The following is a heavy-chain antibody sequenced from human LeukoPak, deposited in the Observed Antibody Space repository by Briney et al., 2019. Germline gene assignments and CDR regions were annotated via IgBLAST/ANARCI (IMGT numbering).Heavy chain of an antibody. V-gene: IGHV4-4*02. Sequence: PSGTLSLTCAVSGGSISSSNWWSWVRQPPGKGLEWIGEIYHSGSTNYNPSLKSRVTISVDKSKNQFSLKLSSVTAADTAVYYCATHSGSPSADWFDPWGQGTLVTVSS. J-gene: IGHJ5*02. CDR3: ATHSGSPSADWFDP. CDR1: GGSISSSNW. D-gene: IGHD3-22*01. CDR2: IYHSGST.